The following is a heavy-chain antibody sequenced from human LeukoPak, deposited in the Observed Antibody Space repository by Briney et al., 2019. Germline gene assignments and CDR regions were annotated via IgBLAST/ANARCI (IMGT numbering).Heavy chain of an antibody. J-gene: IGHJ4*02. CDR2: IHYSGST. D-gene: IGHD2-15*01. V-gene: IGHV4-39*07. CDR1: GGSIRSSNNY. CDR3: ARGPTSRGVAFDY. Sequence: SETLSLTCTVSGGSIRSSNNYWGWIRQPPGKGLEWIGGIHYSGSTYYYPFLKSRVTISVDTSKNQFSLKLSSVTAADTAVYYCARGPTSRGVAFDYWGQGTLDTVSS.